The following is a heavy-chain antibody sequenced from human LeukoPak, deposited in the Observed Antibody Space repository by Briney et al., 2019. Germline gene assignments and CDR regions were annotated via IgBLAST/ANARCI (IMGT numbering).Heavy chain of an antibody. J-gene: IGHJ4*02. D-gene: IGHD3-22*01. Sequence: PGGSLRLSCAASGFTFSSYGMHWVRQAPGKGLEWVAVIWYDGSNKYYADSVKGRFTISRDNSKNTLYLQMNSLRAEDTAVYYCAKGEYYYDSSGPFDYWGQGTLVTVSS. CDR3: AKGEYYYDSSGPFDY. CDR1: GFTFSSYG. V-gene: IGHV3-30*02. CDR2: IWYDGSNK.